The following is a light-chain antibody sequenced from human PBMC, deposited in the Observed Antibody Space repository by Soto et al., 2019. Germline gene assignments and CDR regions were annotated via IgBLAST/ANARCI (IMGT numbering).Light chain of an antibody. CDR2: DVT. CDR3: ISYASINTYV. CDR1: SSDVGGYDY. J-gene: IGLJ1*01. V-gene: IGLV2-14*01. Sequence: QSVLTQPASVSGSPGQSITISCTGTSSDVGGYDYVSWYQQHPGKAPKLMIYDVTNRPSGVSNRFSGSKSGNTASLTSSGLQAEDEADYYCISYASINTYVFGTGTKLTVL.